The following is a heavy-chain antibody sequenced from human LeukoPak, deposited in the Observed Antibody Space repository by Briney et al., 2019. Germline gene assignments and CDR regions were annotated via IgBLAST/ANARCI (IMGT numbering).Heavy chain of an antibody. CDR3: AKLSAGGTGY. CDR1: GFTFSTYT. D-gene: IGHD6-13*01. CDR2: ISGSGGGT. J-gene: IGHJ4*02. V-gene: IGHV3-23*01. Sequence: GGSLRLSCAASGFTFSTYTMSWVRQAPGKGLEGGSSISGSGGGTFYADPVKSRFTISRDNSKHSLYLQMTSPRAEATAVYYCAKLSAGGTGYWGQGILVPVSS.